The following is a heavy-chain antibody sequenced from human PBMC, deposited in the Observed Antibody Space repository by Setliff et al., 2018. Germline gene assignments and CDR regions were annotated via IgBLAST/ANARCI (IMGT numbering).Heavy chain of an antibody. Sequence: PSETLSLTCPVSGGSIISHYWNWIRQTPGKGLEWIGYIYYSGTTNYNPSLKSRVTISVDTSKNHFSLRLSSVTAADTAVYYCARGRGSGGNPLWYWGQGTLVTVSS. J-gene: IGHJ4*02. CDR3: ARGRGSGGNPLWY. V-gene: IGHV4-59*11. CDR2: IYYSGTT. CDR1: GGSIISHY. D-gene: IGHD2-15*01.